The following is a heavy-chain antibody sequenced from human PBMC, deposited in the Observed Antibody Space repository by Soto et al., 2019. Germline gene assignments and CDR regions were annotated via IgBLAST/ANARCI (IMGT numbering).Heavy chain of an antibody. CDR1: GGSISSSSYY. Sequence: SETLSLTCTVSGGSISSSSYYWGWIRQPPGKGLEWIGSIYYSGSTYYNPSLKSRVTISVDTSKNQFSLKLSSVTAADTAVYYCARLGSGWPFDDWGQGTLVTVSS. J-gene: IGHJ4*02. CDR2: IYYSGST. CDR3: ARLGSGWPFDD. V-gene: IGHV4-39*01. D-gene: IGHD6-25*01.